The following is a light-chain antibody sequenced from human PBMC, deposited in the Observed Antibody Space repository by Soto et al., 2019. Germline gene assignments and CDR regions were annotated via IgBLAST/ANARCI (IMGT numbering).Light chain of an antibody. CDR1: QSVSSSY. J-gene: IGKJ1*01. V-gene: IGKV3-20*01. Sequence: EIVLTQSPGTLSLSPGERATLSCRASQSVSSSYLAWYQQKPGQAPRPLIYGASSRAIGIPDRCSGSGSGTDFTLTISRLEPEDFEVYYCQQYGSAPWTFGQGTKVEI. CDR3: QQYGSAPWT. CDR2: GAS.